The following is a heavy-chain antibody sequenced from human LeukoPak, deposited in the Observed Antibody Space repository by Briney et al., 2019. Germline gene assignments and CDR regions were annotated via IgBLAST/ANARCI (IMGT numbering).Heavy chain of an antibody. D-gene: IGHD1-26*01. J-gene: IGHJ4*02. V-gene: IGHV4-59*08. Sequence: SEILSLTCTVSGGSISSYYWSWIRQPPGKGLEWIGYIYYSGSTNYNPSLKSRVTISVDTSKNQFSLKLSSVTAADTAVYYCARGGSYGLVFFDYWGQGTLVTVSS. CDR1: GGSISSYY. CDR2: IYYSGST. CDR3: ARGGSYGLVFFDY.